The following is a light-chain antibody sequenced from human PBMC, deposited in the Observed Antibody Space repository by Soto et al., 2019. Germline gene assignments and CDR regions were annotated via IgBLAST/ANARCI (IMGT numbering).Light chain of an antibody. Sequence: QSVLTQPASVSGSPGQSITISRTGSSSDIGAYNYVSWFQQYPGKAPKLIISEVSNRPSGVSNRFPGSKSGTAASLTISGLQTEDEADYFCFSFTTDWTHVFGTGTKVTVL. CDR3: FSFTTDWTHV. J-gene: IGLJ1*01. CDR2: EVS. V-gene: IGLV2-14*01. CDR1: SSDIGAYNY.